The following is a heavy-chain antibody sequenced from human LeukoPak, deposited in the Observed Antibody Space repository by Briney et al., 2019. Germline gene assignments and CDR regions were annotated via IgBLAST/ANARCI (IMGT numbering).Heavy chain of an antibody. CDR3: ATDPTYYYDSSGYPLGY. D-gene: IGHD3-22*01. J-gene: IGHJ4*02. CDR2: FDPEDGET. Sequence: ASVKVSCKVSGYTLTELSMHWVRQAPGKGLEWMGGFDPEDGETIYAQKFQGRVTMTEDTSTDTAYMELSSLRSEDTAVYYCATDPTYYYDSSGYPLGYWGQGTLVTVSS. CDR1: GYTLTELS. V-gene: IGHV1-24*01.